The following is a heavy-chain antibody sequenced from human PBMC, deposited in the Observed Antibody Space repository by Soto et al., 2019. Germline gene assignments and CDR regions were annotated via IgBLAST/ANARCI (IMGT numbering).Heavy chain of an antibody. D-gene: IGHD3-22*01. CDR3: ASARLGGYDSSGYYGPPRYYFDY. V-gene: IGHV4-30-2*01. Sequence: TSETLSLTCAVSAGSMNRGGYSWNWIRQPQGKGLEWIGYIYHSGSTNYNPSLKSRVTISLDRSKNQFSLKVNSVTAADTAVYYCASARLGGYDSSGYYGPPRYYFDYWGQGTPVT. CDR1: AGSMNRGGYS. J-gene: IGHJ4*02. CDR2: IYHSGST.